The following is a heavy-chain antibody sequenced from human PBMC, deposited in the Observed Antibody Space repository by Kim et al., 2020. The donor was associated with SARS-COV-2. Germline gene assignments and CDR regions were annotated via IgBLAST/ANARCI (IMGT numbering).Heavy chain of an antibody. CDR2: ISYDGINK. J-gene: IGHJ4*02. D-gene: IGHD1-1*01. V-gene: IGHV3-33*05. CDR3: ARGSTARISDYFDY. CDR1: GFTFSTYG. Sequence: GGSLRLSCAASGFTFSTYGMHWVRQAPGKGLEWVAVISYDGINKYYGDSVKGRFTISRDNSKNTLYLQMNSLRAEDTAVYYCARGSTARISDYFDYWGQGTLVTVSS.